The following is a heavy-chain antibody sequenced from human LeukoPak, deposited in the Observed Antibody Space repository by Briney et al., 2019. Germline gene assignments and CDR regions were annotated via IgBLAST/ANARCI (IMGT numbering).Heavy chain of an antibody. V-gene: IGHV3-23*01. D-gene: IGHD5-18*01. CDR2: ITGAGSST. Sequence: SGGSLRPSCAASGFTFKSYGMTWVRQVLGKGLEWVSSITGAGSSTKYADSVSGRFTISRDNSKNTLSLQMTGLRAEDTAVYYCARKVAVAMDLDYWGQGTLVTVSS. J-gene: IGHJ4*02. CDR1: GFTFKSYG. CDR3: ARKVAVAMDLDY.